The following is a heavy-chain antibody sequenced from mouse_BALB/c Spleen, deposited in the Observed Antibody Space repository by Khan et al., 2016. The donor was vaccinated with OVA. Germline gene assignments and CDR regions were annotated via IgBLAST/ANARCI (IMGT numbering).Heavy chain of an antibody. CDR1: GFTFSTYG. V-gene: IGHV5-6*01. Sequence: VQLVESGGDLVKPGGSLKLSCAVSGFTFSTYGMSWVRQTPDMRLEWVATISTGGHYPYYPDSVKGRFTISRDNAMNTLYLQMSILKSEDTAIYYCTRLAYYYNSEGFAYWGQGTLVAVSA. CDR3: TRLAYYYNSEGFAY. D-gene: IGHD1-1*01. CDR2: ISTGGHYP. J-gene: IGHJ3*01.